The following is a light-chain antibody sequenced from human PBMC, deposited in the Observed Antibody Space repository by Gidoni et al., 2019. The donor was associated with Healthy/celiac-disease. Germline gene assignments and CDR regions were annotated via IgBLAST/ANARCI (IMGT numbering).Light chain of an antibody. V-gene: IGKV1-8*01. Sequence: AIRMTQSPSSFSASTGDRVTLTCRASQGISSYLAWYQQKPGKAQKLLIYAASTLQSGVPSRFSGSGSGTDFTLTISCLQSEDFATYDCQQYYSYPRTFGQGTKVEIK. J-gene: IGKJ1*01. CDR2: AAS. CDR3: QQYYSYPRT. CDR1: QGISSY.